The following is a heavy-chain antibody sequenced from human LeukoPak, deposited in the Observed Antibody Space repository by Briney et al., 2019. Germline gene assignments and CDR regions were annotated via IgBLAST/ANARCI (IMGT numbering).Heavy chain of an antibody. CDR2: ISGSGGST. CDR3: AKVRDSSGWSYY. Sequence: GXXLRLSCAASGFIFSSYAMSWVRQAPGKGVEWVSAISGSGGSTYYADSVKGRFTISRDNSMNTLYLQMNSLRAEDTAVYYCAKVRDSSGWSYYWGQGTLVTVSS. D-gene: IGHD6-19*01. J-gene: IGHJ4*02. CDR1: GFIFSSYA. V-gene: IGHV3-23*01.